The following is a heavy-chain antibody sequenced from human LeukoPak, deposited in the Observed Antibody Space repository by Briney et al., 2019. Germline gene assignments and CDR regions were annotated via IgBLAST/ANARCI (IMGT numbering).Heavy chain of an antibody. CDR2: IYSAGST. V-gene: IGHV3-53*01. J-gene: IGHJ3*02. Sequence: PGGSLRLSCAASGFTVSSNYMSWVRQAPGKGLEWVSIIYSAGSTSYADSVKGRFTISRDNSKNTLYLQMNSLRAEDTAVYYCARDTTGDLSNDAFDIWGQGTMVTVSS. D-gene: IGHD7-27*01. CDR1: GFTVSSNY. CDR3: ARDTTGDLSNDAFDI.